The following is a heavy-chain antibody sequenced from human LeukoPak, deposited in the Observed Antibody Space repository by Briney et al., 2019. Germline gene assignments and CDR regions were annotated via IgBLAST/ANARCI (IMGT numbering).Heavy chain of an antibody. Sequence: ASVKVSCKASGYTSTGYYMHWVRQAPGQGLEWMGWINPNSGGTNYAQKFQGRVTMTRDTSISTAYMELSRLRSDDTAVYYCARGEERPEHYYFDYWDQGTLVTVSS. D-gene: IGHD1-14*01. CDR2: INPNSGGT. CDR1: GYTSTGYY. J-gene: IGHJ4*02. V-gene: IGHV1-2*02. CDR3: ARGEERPEHYYFDY.